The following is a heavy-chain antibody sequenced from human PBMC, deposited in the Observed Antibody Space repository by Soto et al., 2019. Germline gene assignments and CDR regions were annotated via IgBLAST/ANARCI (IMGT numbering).Heavy chain of an antibody. CDR1: GYTFTSYT. CDR3: ARRGSSWPHYHFDY. CDR2: INAGNGNT. J-gene: IGHJ4*02. V-gene: IGHV1-3*01. Sequence: GASVKVSCKASGYTFTSYTMHWVRQAPGQRLEWMGWINAGNGNTKYSQKFQGRVTITRDTSASTAYMELSSLRSEDTAVYYCARRGSSWPHYHFDYWGQGTLVTVSS. D-gene: IGHD6-13*01.